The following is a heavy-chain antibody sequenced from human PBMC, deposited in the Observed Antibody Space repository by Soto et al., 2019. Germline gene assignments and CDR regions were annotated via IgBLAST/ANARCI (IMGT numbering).Heavy chain of an antibody. CDR3: ARLKLYYYDSSGYPPGAFDI. V-gene: IGHV3-48*02. Sequence: EVQLVESGGGLVQPGGSLRLSCAASGFTFSSYSMNWVRQAPGKGLEWVSYISSSSSTIYYADSVKGRFTISRDTAKNSLYLQMNSLRDEDTAVYYCARLKLYYYDSSGYPPGAFDIWGQGTMVTVSS. J-gene: IGHJ3*02. D-gene: IGHD3-22*01. CDR2: ISSSSSTI. CDR1: GFTFSSYS.